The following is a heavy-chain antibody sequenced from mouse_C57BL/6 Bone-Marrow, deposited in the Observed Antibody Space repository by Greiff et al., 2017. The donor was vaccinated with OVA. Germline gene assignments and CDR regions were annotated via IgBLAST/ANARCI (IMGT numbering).Heavy chain of an antibody. CDR2: IRNKANGYTT. CDR1: GFTFTDYY. J-gene: IGHJ1*03. Sequence: EVKLVESGGGLVQPGGSLSLSCAASGFTFTDYYMSWVRQPPGKALEWLGFIRNKANGYTTEYSASVKGRFTISRDNSQSILYLQMNALRAEDSATYYCAYYYGSSLYFDVWGTGTTVTVSS. D-gene: IGHD1-1*01. CDR3: AYYYGSSLYFDV. V-gene: IGHV7-3*01.